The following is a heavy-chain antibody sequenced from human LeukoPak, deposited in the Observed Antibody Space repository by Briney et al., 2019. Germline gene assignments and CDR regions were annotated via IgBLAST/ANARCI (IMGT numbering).Heavy chain of an antibody. CDR1: GFTFSSYS. Sequence: GGSLRLSCAASGFTFSSYSMNWVRQAPGKGLVWVSRIASDGSSTTYADSVKGRFSISRDNAKNTLYLQMNSLRVEDTAVYYCARGRPHGNDYWGQGTLVTVSA. J-gene: IGHJ4*02. CDR3: ARGRPHGNDY. V-gene: IGHV3-74*01. D-gene: IGHD4-23*01. CDR2: IASDGSST.